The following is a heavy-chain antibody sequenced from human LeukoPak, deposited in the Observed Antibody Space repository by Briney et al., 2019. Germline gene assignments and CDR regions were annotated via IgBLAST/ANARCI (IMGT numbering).Heavy chain of an antibody. V-gene: IGHV3-23*01. D-gene: IGHD4-17*01. Sequence: SGGSLRLSCAASGFTFSSYAMSWVRQAPGKGLEWVSAISGSGGSTYYADSVKGRFTISRDNSKNTLYLQMNSLRAEDTAVYYYARASYGGNSGSGYWGQGTLVTVSS. CDR1: GFTFSSYA. CDR3: ARASYGGNSGSGY. CDR2: ISGSGGST. J-gene: IGHJ4*02.